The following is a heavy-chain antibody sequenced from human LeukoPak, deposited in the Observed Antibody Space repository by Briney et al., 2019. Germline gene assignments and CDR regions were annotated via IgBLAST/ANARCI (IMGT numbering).Heavy chain of an antibody. Sequence: SVKVSCKASGGSFDRYVISWVRQVPGLGPEWMGRVIPVLDITNYAQKFQGRVTMTRNSSIVTAYMELSSLRSEDTAVYFCARGMDSGFWGQGTLVTVSS. D-gene: IGHD3-22*01. CDR1: GGSFDRYV. J-gene: IGHJ4*02. V-gene: IGHV1-69*04. CDR2: VIPVLDIT. CDR3: ARGMDSGF.